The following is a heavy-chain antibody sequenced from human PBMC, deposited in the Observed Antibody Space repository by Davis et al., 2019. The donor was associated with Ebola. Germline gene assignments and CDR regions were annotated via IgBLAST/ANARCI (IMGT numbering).Heavy chain of an antibody. J-gene: IGHJ6*02. CDR1: GFTFSSYA. D-gene: IGHD3-3*01. V-gene: IGHV3-30*14. Sequence: GGSLRLSCAASGFTFSSYAMHWVRQAPGKGLEWVAVISYDGSNKYYADSVKGRFTISRDNSKNTLYLQMNSLRAEDTAVYYCAREPHTILGGMDVWGQGTTVTVSS. CDR2: ISYDGSNK. CDR3: AREPHTILGGMDV.